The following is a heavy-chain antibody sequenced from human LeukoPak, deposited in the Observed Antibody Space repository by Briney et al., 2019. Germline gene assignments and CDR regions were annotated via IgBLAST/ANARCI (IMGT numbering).Heavy chain of an antibody. D-gene: IGHD5-12*01. J-gene: IGHJ4*02. Sequence: GGSLRLSCAASGFTFSSYGMHWVRQAPGKGLEWVAVIWYDGSNKYYADSVKGRFTISRDNSKNTLYLQMNSLRAEDTAVYYCASSRDGYNWVLPVGYWGQGTLVTVSS. CDR3: ASSRDGYNWVLPVGY. V-gene: IGHV3-33*01. CDR1: GFTFSSYG. CDR2: IWYDGSNK.